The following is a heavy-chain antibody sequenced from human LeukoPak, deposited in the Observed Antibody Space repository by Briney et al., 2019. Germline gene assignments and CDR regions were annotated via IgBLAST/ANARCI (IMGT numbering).Heavy chain of an antibody. CDR2: ISYDGSNK. V-gene: IGHV3-30*18. CDR3: AKDMSDSSGYIDY. D-gene: IGHD3-22*01. CDR1: GFTFSSYG. Sequence: GGSLRLSCAASGFTFSSYGMHWVRQAPGKGLEWVAVISYDGSNKYYADSVKGRFTISRDNSRNTLYLQMNSLRPEDTAVYYCAKDMSDSSGYIDYWGQGTLVTVSS. J-gene: IGHJ4*02.